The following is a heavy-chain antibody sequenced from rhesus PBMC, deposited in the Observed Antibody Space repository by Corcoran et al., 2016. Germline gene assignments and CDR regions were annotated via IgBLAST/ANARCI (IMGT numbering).Heavy chain of an antibody. J-gene: IGHJ5-1*01. Sequence: QVQLQESGPGLLKPSETLSLTCAVSGGSISGGYGWNWIRQPPGKGLEWIGRVQSTSGNTSSNPSLKSRVPISTDTSKSQFSLKRGSVTAADTAVYYWARENGFYYGSGYYTGLFDVWGPGVLVTVSS. CDR3: ARENGFYYGSGYYTGLFDV. CDR1: GGSISGGYG. V-gene: IGHV4S7*01. D-gene: IGHD3-28*01. CDR2: VQSTSGNT.